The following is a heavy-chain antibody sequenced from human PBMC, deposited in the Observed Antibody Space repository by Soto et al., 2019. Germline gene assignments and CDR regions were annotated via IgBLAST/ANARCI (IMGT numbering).Heavy chain of an antibody. CDR2: IDPSDSYI. J-gene: IGHJ5*01. CDR1: GYSFTSTW. V-gene: IGHV5-10-1*03. D-gene: IGHD6-6*01. CDR3: ASRGSSSSFFYDS. Sequence: EVQLVQSGAEVKKPGESLRISCQGSGYSFTSTWISWVRQMPGEGLEWMGRIDPSDSYINYSPSFQGRVTISADKSISTAYLQWSSLKASDTAMYYCASRGSSSSFFYDSWGHGTLVTVSS.